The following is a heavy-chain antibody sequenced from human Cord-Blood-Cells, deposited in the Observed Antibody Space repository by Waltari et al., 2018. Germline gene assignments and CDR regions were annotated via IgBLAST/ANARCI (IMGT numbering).Heavy chain of an antibody. CDR2: IYSGGST. V-gene: IGHV3-53*01. J-gene: IGHJ3*02. CDR3: AREDCSSTSCYKGNAFDI. D-gene: IGHD2-2*02. CDR1: GFTVSSNY. Sequence: EVQLVESGGGLIQPGGSLRLSCAASGFTVSSNYMRWVRQAPGKGLEWVSVIYSGGSTYYADSVKGRFTISRDNSKNTLYLQMNSLRAEDTAVYYCAREDCSSTSCYKGNAFDIWGQGTMVTVSS.